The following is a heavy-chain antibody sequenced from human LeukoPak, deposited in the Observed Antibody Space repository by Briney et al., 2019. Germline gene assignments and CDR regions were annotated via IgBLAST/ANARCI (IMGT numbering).Heavy chain of an antibody. CDR2: INHSGST. J-gene: IGHJ4*02. D-gene: IGHD3-22*01. CDR3: ARGIISYDSSGYYGY. V-gene: IGHV4-34*01. Sequence: SETLSLTCAVYGGSFSGYYWSWIRQPPGKGLEWIGEINHSGSTNYNPSLKSRVTTSVDTSKNQFSLKLSSVTAADTAVYYCARGIISYDSSGYYGYWGQGTLVTVSS. CDR1: GGSFSGYY.